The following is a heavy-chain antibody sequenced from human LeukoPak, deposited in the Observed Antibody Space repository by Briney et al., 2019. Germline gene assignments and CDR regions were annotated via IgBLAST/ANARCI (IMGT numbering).Heavy chain of an antibody. CDR1: GGSFSGYY. Sequence: PSETLSLTCAVYGGSFSGYYWSWIRQPPGKGLEWIGEINHSGSTNYNPSLKSRVTISADTSKNQFSLKLSSVTAADTAVYYCASFYSSSINKTNWFDPWGQGTLVTVSS. CDR2: INHSGST. D-gene: IGHD6-6*01. J-gene: IGHJ5*02. V-gene: IGHV4-34*01. CDR3: ASFYSSSINKTNWFDP.